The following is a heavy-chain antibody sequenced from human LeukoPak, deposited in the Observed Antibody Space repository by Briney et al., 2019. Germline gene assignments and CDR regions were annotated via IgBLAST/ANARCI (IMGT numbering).Heavy chain of an antibody. V-gene: IGHV4-61*01. CDR3: ARAPYYYDNSGYFRFAY. CDR2: IYSSGST. J-gene: IGHJ4*02. Sequence: PSETLSLTCTVSGGSVTSRTYYWSWIRQPPGKGLEWFGYIYSSGSTNYNPSRRSRVTISVDTSKNQFSLKLTSVTAADTAVYYCARAPYYYDNSGYFRFAYWGQGTLVTVS. D-gene: IGHD3-22*01. CDR1: GGSVTSRTYY.